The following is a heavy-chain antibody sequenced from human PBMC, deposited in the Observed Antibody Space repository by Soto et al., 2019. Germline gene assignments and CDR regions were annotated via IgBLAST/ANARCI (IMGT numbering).Heavy chain of an antibody. D-gene: IGHD3-22*01. CDR2: IRSKTNSYAT. V-gene: IGHV3-73*01. Sequence: GSLRLSCAASGFTFSGSAMHWVRQASGKGLEWVGRIRSKTNSYATAYAASVKGRFTISRDDSKNTAYLQMSSLKIEDTAVYYCTRDPRNYYDSSGSANWFDPWGQGTLVTVSS. CDR3: TRDPRNYYDSSGSANWFDP. J-gene: IGHJ5*02. CDR1: GFTFSGSA.